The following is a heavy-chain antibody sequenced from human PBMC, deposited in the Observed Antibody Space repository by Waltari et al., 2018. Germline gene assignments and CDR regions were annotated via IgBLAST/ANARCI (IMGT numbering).Heavy chain of an antibody. CDR3: ARQRHPEWGDCGGDCYSQRLHDY. V-gene: IGHV4-39*01. J-gene: IGHJ4*02. D-gene: IGHD2-21*02. CDR2: IYYNGYT. CDR1: GGSISGTTYY. Sequence: QVQLQESGPGLVKPSENLSVTCTVSGGSISGTTYYWGGVRPPPGKGLGWIGSIYYNGYTSYKPSLKSRVSISIDTSKNQFSLNLNSVTAADTAVYYCARQRHPEWGDCGGDCYSQRLHDYWGQGTLVTVSS.